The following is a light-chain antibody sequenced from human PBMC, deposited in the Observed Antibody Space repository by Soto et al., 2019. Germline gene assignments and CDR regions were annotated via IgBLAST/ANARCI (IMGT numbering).Light chain of an antibody. Sequence: SVLAQPASVSGSPGQSITISCTGTSSDIGDYDYVSWYQQLPGKAPKLLIFDVTHRPSGVSDRFSGSKSGNTASLTISGVRPEDEADYYCCSYTDIALDVVFGGGTQLTVL. V-gene: IGLV2-14*03. J-gene: IGLJ2*01. CDR1: SSDIGDYDY. CDR3: CSYTDIALDVV. CDR2: DVT.